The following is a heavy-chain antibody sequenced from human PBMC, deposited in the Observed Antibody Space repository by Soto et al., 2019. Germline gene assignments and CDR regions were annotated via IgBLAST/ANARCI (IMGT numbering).Heavy chain of an antibody. V-gene: IGHV3-15*07. CDR1: DFTISNAW. CDR2: IKTKTEGGAT. CDR3: TTGSVEGV. Sequence: EVQLVESGGGLVKPGGSLRLSCAASDFTISNAWMNWVRQAPGKGLEWVGRIKTKTEGGATDYAAPLKGRFTISRDDSKNTLFLQMNSLKTEDTAVYYCTTGSVEGVRGQGATVTVSS. J-gene: IGHJ6*02. D-gene: IGHD2-15*01.